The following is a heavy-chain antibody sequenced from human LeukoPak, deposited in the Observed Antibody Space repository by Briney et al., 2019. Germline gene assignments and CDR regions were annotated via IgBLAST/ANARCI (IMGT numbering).Heavy chain of an antibody. D-gene: IGHD3-10*01. J-gene: IGHJ4*02. Sequence: GGSLRLSCEVSVFTLITYWMKWVRQAPGKGLEWVANIKQDGSEKYYVDSVKGRFTISRDNAKNSLYLQMNSLRAEDTAVYYCARSGVAYAGDTSFGHWGQGTLATVSS. CDR3: ARSGVAYAGDTSFGH. CDR2: IKQDGSEK. V-gene: IGHV3-7*01. CDR1: VFTLITYW.